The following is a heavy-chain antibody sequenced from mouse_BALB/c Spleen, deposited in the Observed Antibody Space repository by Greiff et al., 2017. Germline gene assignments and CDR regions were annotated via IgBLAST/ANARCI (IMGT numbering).Heavy chain of an antibody. CDR1: GYSFTGYN. V-gene: IGHV1S29*02. Sequence: EVQLQQSGPELEKPGASVKISCKASGYSFTGYNMNWVKQSNGKSLEWIGNIDPYNGGTGYNQKFKSKATLTVDNSSSTAYMELRSLTSEDSAVYYCARKGFDDWGQGTTLTVSS. CDR2: IDPYNGGT. CDR3: ARKGFDD. J-gene: IGHJ2*01.